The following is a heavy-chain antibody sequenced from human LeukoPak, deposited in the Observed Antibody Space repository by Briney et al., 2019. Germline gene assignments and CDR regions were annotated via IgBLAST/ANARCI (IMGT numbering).Heavy chain of an antibody. Sequence: GGSLRLSCAASGFTFSSYSMNWVRQAPGKGLEWVSSISSSSSYIYYADSVKGRFTISRDNAKNSLYLQMNRLRAEDTAVYYCARDREFGGYSLAPHDYWGQGTLVTDSS. V-gene: IGHV3-21*01. D-gene: IGHD5-18*01. CDR1: GFTFSSYS. CDR2: ISSSSSYI. J-gene: IGHJ4*02. CDR3: ARDREFGGYSLAPHDY.